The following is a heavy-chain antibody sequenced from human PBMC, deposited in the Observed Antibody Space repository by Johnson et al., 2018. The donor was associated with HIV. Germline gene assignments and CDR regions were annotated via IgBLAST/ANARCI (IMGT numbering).Heavy chain of an antibody. CDR3: AKGYGDYEGNAFDI. D-gene: IGHD4-17*01. J-gene: IGHJ3*02. Sequence: VQLVESGGGLVQPGGSLRLSCSASGFTVSSNYMSWVRQAPGKGLEWVSVIYSGGSTYYADSVKGRFTISRDNSKSTLYLQMNSLTADDTAVYYCAKGYGDYEGNAFDIWCQGTTVTVSS. V-gene: IGHV3-66*01. CDR2: IYSGGST. CDR1: GFTVSSNY.